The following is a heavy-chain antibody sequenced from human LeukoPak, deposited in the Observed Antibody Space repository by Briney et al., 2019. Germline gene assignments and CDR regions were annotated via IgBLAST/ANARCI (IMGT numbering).Heavy chain of an antibody. CDR2: IIPIFGTA. CDR3: ARGPELERFDY. D-gene: IGHD1-1*01. Sequence: ASVKVSCKASGATFTSRAIRWVRQAPGQGLEWMGGIIPIFGTANYAQKFQGRVTITTDESTSTAYMELSSLRSEDTAVYYCARGPELERFDYWGQGTLVTVSS. J-gene: IGHJ4*02. CDR1: GATFTSRA. V-gene: IGHV1-69*05.